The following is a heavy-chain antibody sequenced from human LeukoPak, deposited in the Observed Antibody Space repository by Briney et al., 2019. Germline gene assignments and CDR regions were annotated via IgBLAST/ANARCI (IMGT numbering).Heavy chain of an antibody. CDR3: ARGRVPGFLGY. CDR1: GFTFSNAW. CDR2: IKSKTDGGTT. V-gene: IGHV3-15*01. J-gene: IGHJ4*02. D-gene: IGHD2/OR15-2a*01. Sequence: GGSLRLSCAASGFTFSNAWMNWVRQAPGKGLEWVGRIKSKTDGGTTDYAAPVKGRFTISRDDSKTTLYLQMNSLKTEDTAVYYCARGRVPGFLGYWGQGTPVTVSS.